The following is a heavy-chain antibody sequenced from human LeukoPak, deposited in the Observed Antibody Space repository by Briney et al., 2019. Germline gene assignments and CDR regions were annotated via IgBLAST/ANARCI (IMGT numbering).Heavy chain of an antibody. CDR1: AGSISSSTYY. CDR2: IYYSGST. J-gene: IGHJ4*02. Sequence: SETLSLTCTDSAGSISSSTYYWGWIRQPPGKGLEWIGSIYYSGSTYYNPSLKSRVTISVDTSKNQFSLKLSSVTAADTAVYYCAREHIAARTIDYWGQGTLVTVSS. CDR3: AREHIAARTIDY. D-gene: IGHD6-6*01. V-gene: IGHV4-39*02.